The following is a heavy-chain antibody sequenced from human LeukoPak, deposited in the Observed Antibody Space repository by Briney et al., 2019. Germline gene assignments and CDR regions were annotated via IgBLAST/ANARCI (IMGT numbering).Heavy chain of an antibody. J-gene: IGHJ4*02. Sequence: QTGGSLRLSCAASGFTFSSYWMSWVRQAPGKGLEWVANIKPDGSEKYYVDSVKGRFTISRDNAKNSLSLQMNSLRVEHRAVYYCARDMTSRTSDYWGQGTLVTVSS. V-gene: IGHV3-7*01. CDR2: IKPDGSEK. D-gene: IGHD1-14*01. CDR1: GFTFSSYW. CDR3: ARDMTSRTSDY.